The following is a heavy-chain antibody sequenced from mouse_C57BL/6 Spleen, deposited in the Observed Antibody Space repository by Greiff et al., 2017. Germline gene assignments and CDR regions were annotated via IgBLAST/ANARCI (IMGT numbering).Heavy chain of an antibody. CDR1: GYAFSSYW. D-gene: IGHD2-4*01. J-gene: IGHJ3*01. Sequence: VQLVESGAELVKPGASVKISCKASGYAFSSYWMNWVKQRPGKGLEWIGQIYPGDGDTNYNGKFKGKATLTADKSSSTAYMQLSSLTSEDSAVYFCARSGDYPAWFAYWAKGLWSLSLQ. CDR3: ARSGDYPAWFAY. V-gene: IGHV1-80*01. CDR2: IYPGDGDT.